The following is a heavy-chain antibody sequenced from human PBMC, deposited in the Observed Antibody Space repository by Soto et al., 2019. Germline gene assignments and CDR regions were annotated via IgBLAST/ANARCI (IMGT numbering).Heavy chain of an antibody. CDR3: ARVRYSSSPHGDY. CDR1: GFTFSSYS. V-gene: IGHV3-48*01. CDR2: MSSSSSNI. D-gene: IGHD6-6*01. Sequence: GGSLRLSCAASGFTFSSYSMNWVRQAPGKGLEWVSYMSSSSSNIYYADSVKGRFTISRDNAKNSLFLQMNSLRAEDTAVYYCARVRYSSSPHGDYWGHGTLVTVSS. J-gene: IGHJ4*01.